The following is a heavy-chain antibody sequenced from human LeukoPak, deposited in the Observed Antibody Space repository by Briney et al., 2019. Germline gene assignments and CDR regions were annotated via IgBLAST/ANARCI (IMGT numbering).Heavy chain of an antibody. J-gene: IGHJ4*02. V-gene: IGHV3-48*03. D-gene: IGHD4-23*01. CDR1: GFTFSSYE. CDR3: ARRAGGYSHPYDY. Sequence: GGSLRLSCAASGFTFSSYEMNWVRQAPGKGLEWVSYISNGDGTIKYADSVRGRFTISRDNSKNTLYLQMNSLRAEDTAVYYCARRAGGYSHPYDYWGQGILVTVSS. CDR2: ISNGDGTI.